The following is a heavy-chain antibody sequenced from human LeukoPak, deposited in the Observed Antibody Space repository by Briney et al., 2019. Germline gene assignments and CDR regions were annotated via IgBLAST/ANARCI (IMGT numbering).Heavy chain of an antibody. Sequence: GGSLRLSCVASGFPFSSYGMHWVRQAPGKGLEWVAVIWSVGGAEYCADSVKGRFTISRDNSKNTLYLQMDSLRDEDSAVYYCAKRPHMYHSHWYFDLWGRGSLVTVSS. J-gene: IGHJ2*01. CDR3: AKRPHMYHSHWYFDL. V-gene: IGHV3-33*06. CDR1: GFPFSSYG. CDR2: IWSVGGAE. D-gene: IGHD2-2*01.